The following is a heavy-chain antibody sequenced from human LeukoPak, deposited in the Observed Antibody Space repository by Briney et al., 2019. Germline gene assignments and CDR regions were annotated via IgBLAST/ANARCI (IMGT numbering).Heavy chain of an antibody. Sequence: GGSLRLSCAASGFTFSSYGMHWVRQAPGKGLEWVAVLSYDGSNKYYADSVKGRFTISRDNSKNTLYLQMNSLRAEDTAVYYCAKDHRRPYSTHGGGFDYWGQGTLVTVSS. CDR3: AKDHRRPYSTHGGGFDY. CDR1: GFTFSSYG. CDR2: LSYDGSNK. V-gene: IGHV3-30*18. J-gene: IGHJ4*02. D-gene: IGHD6-13*01.